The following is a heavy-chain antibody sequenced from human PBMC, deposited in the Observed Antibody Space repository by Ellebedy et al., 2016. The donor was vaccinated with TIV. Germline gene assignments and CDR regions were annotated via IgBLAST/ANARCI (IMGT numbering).Heavy chain of an antibody. J-gene: IGHJ6*02. CDR3: AKDMVFGDGKWEIDV. V-gene: IGHV3-23*01. CDR2: INNGGRTT. D-gene: IGHD1-26*01. CDR1: GFTFSSYA. Sequence: GESLKISCAASGFTFSSYAMSWVRQAPGKGLEWVSGINNGGRTTSYADSVKGRFTISRDNSRSTLYLQMNSLRAEDSAVYYCAKDMVFGDGKWEIDVWGQGTTVTGSS.